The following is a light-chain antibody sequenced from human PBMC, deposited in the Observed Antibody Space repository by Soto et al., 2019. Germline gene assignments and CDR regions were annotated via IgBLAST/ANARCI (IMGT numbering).Light chain of an antibody. CDR2: DVS. Sequence: QSALTQPASVSGSPGQSITISCTGTSSDVGGYNYVSWYQQHPVKAPKLMIYDVSNRPSGVSNRFSGSNSGNTASLTISGLQDEEEADYYCSSYTSSSTQVFGGGTKLTVL. CDR3: SSYTSSSTQV. CDR1: SSDVGGYNY. V-gene: IGLV2-14*01. J-gene: IGLJ3*02.